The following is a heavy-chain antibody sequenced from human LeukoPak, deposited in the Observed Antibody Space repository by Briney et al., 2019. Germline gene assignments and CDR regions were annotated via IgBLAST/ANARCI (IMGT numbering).Heavy chain of an antibody. J-gene: IGHJ4*02. Sequence: SETLSLTCTVSGGSISSSSYYWGWIRQPPGKGLEWIGSIYYSGSTYYNPSLKSRVTISVDTSKNQFSLKLSSVTAADTAVYYCARRNIVVVPAALLFDYWGQGTLVTVSS. D-gene: IGHD2-2*01. CDR3: ARRNIVVVPAALLFDY. V-gene: IGHV4-39*01. CDR2: IYYSGST. CDR1: GGSISSSSYY.